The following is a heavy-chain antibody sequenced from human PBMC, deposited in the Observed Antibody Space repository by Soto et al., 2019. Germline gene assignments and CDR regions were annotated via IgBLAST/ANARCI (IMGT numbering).Heavy chain of an antibody. CDR3: APRGATDVY. J-gene: IGHJ4*02. Sequence: GGSLRLSCAASRFTFSSYEMNWVRQAPGKGLEWVSYISSSGSTIYYADSVKGRFTISRDNAKNSLYLQMSSLRAEDTAVYYCAPRGATDVYWGQGTLVTVSS. D-gene: IGHD1-26*01. CDR1: RFTFSSYE. CDR2: ISSSGSTI. V-gene: IGHV3-48*03.